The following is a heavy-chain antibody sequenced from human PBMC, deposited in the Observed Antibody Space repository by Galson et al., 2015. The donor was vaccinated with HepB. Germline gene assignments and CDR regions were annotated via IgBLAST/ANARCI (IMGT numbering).Heavy chain of an antibody. Sequence: LSLTCAVSGGSISSGGYSWSWIRQPPGKGLEWIGYIYHSGSTYYNPSLQSRVTISIDRSKNQFSLKLSSVTAADTAEYYCARGRDYGDYDDAFDIWGQGTMVTVSS. CDR2: IYHSGST. D-gene: IGHD4-17*01. J-gene: IGHJ3*02. V-gene: IGHV4-30-2*01. CDR1: GGSISSGGYS. CDR3: ARGRDYGDYDDAFDI.